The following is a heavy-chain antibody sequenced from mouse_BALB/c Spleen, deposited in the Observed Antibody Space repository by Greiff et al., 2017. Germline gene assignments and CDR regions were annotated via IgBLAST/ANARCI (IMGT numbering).Heavy chain of an antibody. CDR2: ISSGGSYT. CDR3: ASFYGSSNYFDY. V-gene: IGHV5-9-3*01. J-gene: IGHJ2*01. Sequence: EVKLVESGGGLVKPGGSLKLSCAASGFTFSSYAMSWVRQTPEKRLEWVATISSGGSYTYYPDSVKGRFTISRDNAKNTLYLQMSSLRSEDTAMYYCASFYGSSNYFDYWGQGTTLTVSS. D-gene: IGHD1-1*01. CDR1: GFTFSSYA.